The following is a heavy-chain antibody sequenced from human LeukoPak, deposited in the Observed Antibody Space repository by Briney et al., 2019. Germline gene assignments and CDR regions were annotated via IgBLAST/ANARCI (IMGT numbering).Heavy chain of an antibody. D-gene: IGHD2-2*01. V-gene: IGHV1-69*06. CDR1: GGTFSSYA. CDR2: IIPIFGTA. J-gene: IGHJ4*02. CDR3: ARGLGYCSSTSCYDDYYFDY. Sequence: SVKVSRKASGGTFSSYAISWVRQAPGQGLEWMGGIIPIFGTANYAQKFQGRVTITADKSTSTAYMELSSLRSEDTAVYYCARGLGYCSSTSCYDDYYFDYWGQGTLVTVSS.